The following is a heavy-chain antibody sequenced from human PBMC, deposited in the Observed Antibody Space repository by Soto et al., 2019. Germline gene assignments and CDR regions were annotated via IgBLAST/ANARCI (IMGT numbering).Heavy chain of an antibody. Sequence: GGSLRLSCAASGFTFSSYAMHCVRQAPGKGLEWVAVISYDGSNKYYADSVKGRFTISRDNSKNTLYLQMNSLRAEDTAVYYCAREGLDIAHYYYYGMDVWGQGTTVTVSS. J-gene: IGHJ6*02. CDR1: GFTFSSYA. D-gene: IGHD2-2*03. CDR2: ISYDGSNK. CDR3: AREGLDIAHYYYYGMDV. V-gene: IGHV3-30-3*01.